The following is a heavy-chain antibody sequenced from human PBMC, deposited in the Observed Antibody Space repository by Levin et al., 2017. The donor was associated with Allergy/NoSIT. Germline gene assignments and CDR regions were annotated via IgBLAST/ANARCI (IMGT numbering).Heavy chain of an antibody. CDR1: GGSISSGGYY. CDR3: ASVWFGEFNADAFDI. Sequence: SQTLSLTCTVSGGSISSGGYYWSWIRQHPGKGLEWIGYIYYSGSTYYNPSLKSRVTISVDTSKNQFSLKLSSVTAADTAVYYCASVWFGEFNADAFDIWGQGTMVTVSS. V-gene: IGHV4-31*03. D-gene: IGHD3-10*01. J-gene: IGHJ3*02. CDR2: IYYSGST.